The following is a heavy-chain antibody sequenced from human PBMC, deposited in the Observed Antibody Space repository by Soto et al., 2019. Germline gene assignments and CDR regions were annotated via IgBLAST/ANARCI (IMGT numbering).Heavy chain of an antibody. Sequence: GGSLRLSCVVSGFTFSNYSMHWVRQAPGEGLQWVAVISYDGRDEQYADSVKGRFIVSRDNSKNTVYLQMNSLRLEDTAVYSCAKQESGSYFDFWGHGTLVTVSS. V-gene: IGHV3-30*18. CDR2: ISYDGRDE. J-gene: IGHJ4*01. CDR3: AKQESGSYFDF. D-gene: IGHD1-26*01. CDR1: GFTFSNYS.